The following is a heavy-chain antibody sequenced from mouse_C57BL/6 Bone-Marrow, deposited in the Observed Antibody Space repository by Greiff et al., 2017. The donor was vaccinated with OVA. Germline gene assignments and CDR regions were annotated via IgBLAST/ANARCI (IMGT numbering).Heavy chain of an antibody. CDR1: GFTFSSYT. V-gene: IGHV5-9*01. J-gene: IGHJ1*03. CDR3: ARHRNWYFDV. Sequence: MLVESGGGLVKPGGSLKLSCAASGFTFSSYTMSWVRQTPEKRLEWVATISGGGGNTYYPDSVKGRFTISRDNAKNTLYLQMSSLRSEDTALYYCARHRNWYFDVWGTGTTVTVSS. CDR2: ISGGGGNT.